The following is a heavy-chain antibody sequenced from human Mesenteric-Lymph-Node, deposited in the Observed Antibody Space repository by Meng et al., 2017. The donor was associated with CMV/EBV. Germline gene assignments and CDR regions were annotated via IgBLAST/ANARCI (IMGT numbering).Heavy chain of an antibody. CDR3: AREWR. Sequence: GESLKISCAASGFTFRDYWMTWVRQAPGKGLEWVANIKQDGSQKFYVDSVKGRFTISRDNAKNSLYLQMNSLRAEDTAVYYCAREWRWGQGTLVTVSS. J-gene: IGHJ4*02. CDR1: GFTFRDYW. D-gene: IGHD3-3*01. CDR2: IKQDGSQK. V-gene: IGHV3-7*01.